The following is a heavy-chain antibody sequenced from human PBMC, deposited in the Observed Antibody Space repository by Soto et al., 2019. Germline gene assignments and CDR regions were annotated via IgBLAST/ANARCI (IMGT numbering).Heavy chain of an antibody. D-gene: IGHD6-13*01. CDR1: GFTFSSYA. CDR3: AKDPGGAAAGYYWFDP. J-gene: IGHJ5*02. V-gene: IGHV3-23*01. CDR2: ISGSGGST. Sequence: GGSLSLSCAASGFTFSSYAMSWVRPAAGKGMEWVSAISGSGGSTYYADAVKGRFTISVDNSRNTLYLQMNSLRAEDTAVYYCAKDPGGAAAGYYWFDPWGQGTLVTVSS.